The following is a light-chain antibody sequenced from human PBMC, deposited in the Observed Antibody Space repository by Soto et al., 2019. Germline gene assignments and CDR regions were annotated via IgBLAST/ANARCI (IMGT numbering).Light chain of an antibody. CDR3: AAWDDSLNGVV. CDR1: SSNIGSHT. Sequence: QSVLTRPPSASGTPGQTIAISCSGGSSNIGSHTVNWYQQLPGTAPRLLIYSNTQRPSGVPDRFSGSKSGTSASLAISGLQSEYEGDYYCAAWDDSLNGVVFGGGTQLTVL. CDR2: SNT. J-gene: IGLJ2*01. V-gene: IGLV1-44*01.